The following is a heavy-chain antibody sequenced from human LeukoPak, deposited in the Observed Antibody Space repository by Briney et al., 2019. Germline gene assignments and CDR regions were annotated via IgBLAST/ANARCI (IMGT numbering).Heavy chain of an antibody. CDR1: GGSFSGYY. V-gene: IGHV4-34*01. J-gene: IGHJ4*02. Sequence: SETLSLTCAVYGGSFSGYYWSWIRQPPGKGLEWIGEINHSGSTNYNPSLKSRVTISVDTSKNQFSLKLSSVTAADTAVYYCARLEGGIVVVVADWGQGTLVTVSS. CDR2: INHSGST. D-gene: IGHD2-15*01. CDR3: ARLEGGIVVVVAD.